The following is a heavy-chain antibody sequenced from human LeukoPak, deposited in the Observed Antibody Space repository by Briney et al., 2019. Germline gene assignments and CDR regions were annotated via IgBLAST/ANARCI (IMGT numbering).Heavy chain of an antibody. CDR2: ISGGDSTT. CDR3: ARDRTPRYYYDSSDY. CDR1: GFIFTSYA. V-gene: IGHV3-23*01. J-gene: IGHJ4*02. Sequence: GGSLRLSCAASGFIFTSYAMSWVRQAPGMGLQWVSAISGGDSTTYYADSVKGRFTISRDNSKNTLYLQMSSLRAEDTAVYYCARDRTPRYYYDSSDYWGQGTLVTVSS. D-gene: IGHD3-22*01.